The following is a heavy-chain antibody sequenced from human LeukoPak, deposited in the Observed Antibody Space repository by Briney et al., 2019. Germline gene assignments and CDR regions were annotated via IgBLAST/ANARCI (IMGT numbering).Heavy chain of an antibody. J-gene: IGHJ4*02. CDR3: AIGIPALGTFDY. D-gene: IGHD6-13*01. Sequence: GASVKVSCDDSGYTFIDYYMQWVRQAPGQGLEWMGRINPHSGDTNYAQKFQGRVTMTRDTSISTAYMELTSLRADDTAVYHCAIGIPALGTFDYWGQGTLVTVSS. CDR2: INPHSGDT. CDR1: GYTFIDYY. V-gene: IGHV1-2*06.